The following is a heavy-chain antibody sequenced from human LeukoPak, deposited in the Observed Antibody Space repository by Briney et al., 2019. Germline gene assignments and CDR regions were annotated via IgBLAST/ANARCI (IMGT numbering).Heavy chain of an antibody. CDR2: INPNSGGT. CDR1: GYTFTGYY. CDR3: ARDRRFLEWLLPLDY. Sequence: GASVKVPCKASGYTFTGYYMHWVRQAPGQGLEWMGWINPNSGGTNYAQKFQGRVTMTRDTSISTAYIELSRLRSDDTAVYYCARDRRFLEWLLPLDYWGQGTLVTVSS. J-gene: IGHJ4*02. D-gene: IGHD3-3*01. V-gene: IGHV1-2*02.